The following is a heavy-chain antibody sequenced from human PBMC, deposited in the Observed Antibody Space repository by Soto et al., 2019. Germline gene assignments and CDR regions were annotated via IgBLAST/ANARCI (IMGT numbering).Heavy chain of an antibody. D-gene: IGHD2-21*02. Sequence: QVYLVQSGAEVKKPGSSVKISCKASGGIFSSNTINWVRQAAGQGLEWMGGIIPLFGTANYAEKFQGRVTITADHSTTTEYMDLTSRRSEDTAVDYCASKAASGGDCYAFDSWGQGTLVTVSS. J-gene: IGHJ4*02. CDR2: IIPLFGTA. V-gene: IGHV1-69*01. CDR1: GGIFSSNT. CDR3: ASKAASGGDCYAFDS.